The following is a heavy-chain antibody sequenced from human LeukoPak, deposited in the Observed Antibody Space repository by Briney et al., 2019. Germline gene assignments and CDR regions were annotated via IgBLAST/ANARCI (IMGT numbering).Heavy chain of an antibody. D-gene: IGHD6-13*01. Sequence: ASVKVSCKASGYTFTGYYMHWVRQAPGQGLEWMGWINPNSGGTNYAQKFQGRVTMTRDASISTAYMELSRLRSDDTAVYYCARGSSWYDYFDYWGQGTLVTVSS. CDR1: GYTFTGYY. J-gene: IGHJ4*02. CDR3: ARGSSWYDYFDY. CDR2: INPNSGGT. V-gene: IGHV1-2*02.